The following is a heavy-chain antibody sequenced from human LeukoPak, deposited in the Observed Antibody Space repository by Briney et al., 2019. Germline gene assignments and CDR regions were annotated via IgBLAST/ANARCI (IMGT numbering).Heavy chain of an antibody. V-gene: IGHV3-23*01. D-gene: IGHD6-19*01. Sequence: GGSLRLSCAASGFSLGDFAVSWVRQAPGQGLEWVSVISGGGDNIAYADSVKGRFTISRDTSKNTLYLQMNSLRAEDTAVYYCAKEDSSGWEDWFDPWGQGTLVTVSS. CDR1: GFSLGDFA. J-gene: IGHJ5*02. CDR3: AKEDSSGWEDWFDP. CDR2: ISGGGDNI.